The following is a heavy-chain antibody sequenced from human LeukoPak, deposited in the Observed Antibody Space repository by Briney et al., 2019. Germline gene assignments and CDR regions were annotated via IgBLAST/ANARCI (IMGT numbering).Heavy chain of an antibody. D-gene: IGHD3-10*01. J-gene: IGHJ4*02. CDR2: IYYSGTT. V-gene: IGHV4-61*01. Sequence: PSETLSLTCTVSGGSVSSGSYYWSWIRQPPGKGLEWIGYIYYSGTTNYNPSLRSRVTISLDTSKNQFSLKLSSVTAADTAVSYCARSDYYGSGSYPGLFDYWGQGTLVTVSS. CDR3: ARSDYYGSGSYPGLFDY. CDR1: GGSVSSGSYY.